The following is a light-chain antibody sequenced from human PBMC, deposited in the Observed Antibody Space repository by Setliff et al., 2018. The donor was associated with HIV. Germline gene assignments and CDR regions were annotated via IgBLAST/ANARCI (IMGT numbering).Light chain of an antibody. V-gene: IGLV2-14*03. CDR1: SSDVGGFNS. Sequence: QSVLPQPASVSGSAGQSITISCTGTSSDVGGFNSVSWYQQHPDKAPKLIIYEVTNRPSGVSDRFFGSKSGNTASLTISGLQTEDEADYYCLSYTTSTTPYVFGTGTKVTVL. J-gene: IGLJ1*01. CDR2: EVT. CDR3: LSYTTSTTPYV.